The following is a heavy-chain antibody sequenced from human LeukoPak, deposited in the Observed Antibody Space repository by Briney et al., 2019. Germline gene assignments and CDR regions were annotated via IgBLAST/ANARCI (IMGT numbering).Heavy chain of an antibody. CDR1: GYTFTSYD. J-gene: IGHJ6*03. D-gene: IGHD1-26*01. Sequence: GASVKVSCKASGYTFTSYDINWVRQATGQGLEWMGWMNPNSGNTGYAQKFQGRITITRNTSIRTAYMELSSLRSEDTAVYYCARSYRTYYYYYMDVWGKGTTVTISS. V-gene: IGHV1-8*03. CDR3: ARSYRTYYYYYMDV. CDR2: MNPNSGNT.